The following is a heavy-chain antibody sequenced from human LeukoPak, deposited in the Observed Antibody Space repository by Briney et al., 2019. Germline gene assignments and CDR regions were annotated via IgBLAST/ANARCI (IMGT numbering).Heavy chain of an antibody. D-gene: IGHD3-22*01. CDR3: AREQKSYDSSGINWFDP. V-gene: IGHV1-2*02. Sequence: ASVKVSCKASGYTFTGYYMHWVRQAPGQGLEWMGWINPNSGGTNYAQKFQGRVTMTRDTSISTAYMELSRLRSDDTTVYYCAREQKSYDSSGINWFDPWGQGTLVTVSS. CDR1: GYTFTGYY. CDR2: INPNSGGT. J-gene: IGHJ5*02.